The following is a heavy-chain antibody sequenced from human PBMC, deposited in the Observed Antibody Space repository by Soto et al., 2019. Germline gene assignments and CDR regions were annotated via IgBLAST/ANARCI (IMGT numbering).Heavy chain of an antibody. CDR3: ARGLYGDYFFAY. D-gene: IGHD4-17*01. CDR1: GGSFSGYY. Sequence: SETLSLTCAVYGGSFSGYYWSWIRQPPGKGLEWIGEINHSGSTNYNPSLKSRVTISVDTSKNQFSLKLSSVTAADTAVYYCARGLYGDYFFAYGGRETLVTVSS. CDR2: INHSGST. J-gene: IGHJ4*02. V-gene: IGHV4-34*01.